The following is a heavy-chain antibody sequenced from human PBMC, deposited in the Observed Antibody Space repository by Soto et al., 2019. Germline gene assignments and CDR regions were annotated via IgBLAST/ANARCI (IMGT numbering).Heavy chain of an antibody. CDR3: AKHGGYSFGPGDYYGMDI. Sequence: PGGSLRLSCAASGFTFSNFAVNWVRQAPGKGLEWVSGIIGSGGSTYYADSVKGRFTISRDRSKATLYLQMNSLRAEDTAIYYCAKHGGYSFGPGDYYGMDIWGQGTTVTVS. J-gene: IGHJ6*02. CDR2: IIGSGGST. D-gene: IGHD5-18*01. CDR1: GFTFSNFA. V-gene: IGHV3-23*01.